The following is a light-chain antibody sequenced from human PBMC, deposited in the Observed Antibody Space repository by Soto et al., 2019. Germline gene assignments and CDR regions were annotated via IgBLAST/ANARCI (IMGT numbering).Light chain of an antibody. Sequence: EILMTQCPATLSVSPGERATVSCRASQSVSSNLAWYQQKPGQAPRLLIYGASTRATGIPARFSGSGSGTEFTLTISSLQSEDFAVYYCQQFDNWPWTCGQGAKGDIK. CDR3: QQFDNWPWT. CDR1: QSVSSN. J-gene: IGKJ1*01. CDR2: GAS. V-gene: IGKV3-15*01.